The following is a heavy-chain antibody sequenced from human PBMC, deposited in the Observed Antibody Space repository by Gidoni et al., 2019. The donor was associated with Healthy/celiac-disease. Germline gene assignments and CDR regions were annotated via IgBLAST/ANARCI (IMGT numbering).Heavy chain of an antibody. J-gene: IGHJ2*01. CDR2: IYYSGST. Sequence: QLQLQASGPGLVKPSETLSLICTVSGGSISSSSYYWGWIRQPPGKGLEWIGSIYYSGSTYYNPSLKSRVTISVDTSKNQFSLKLSSVTAADTAVYYCARLPNGWYFDLWGRGTLVTVSS. V-gene: IGHV4-39*01. CDR1: GGSISSSSYY. CDR3: ARLPNGWYFDL.